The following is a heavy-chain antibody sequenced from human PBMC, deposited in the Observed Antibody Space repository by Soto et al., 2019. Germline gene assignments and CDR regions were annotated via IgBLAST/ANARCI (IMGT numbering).Heavy chain of an antibody. CDR2: INPTGGTT. Sequence: ASVKVSCKASGYTFTSAYIHWVRQAPGQGLEWMGIINPTGGTTNYAQKFQGRVTMTRDPSTSTVYMEVSSLRYDDTAVYYCARTPRSYNRREPFAIWGQGTMVIVSS. V-gene: IGHV1-46*01. J-gene: IGHJ3*02. D-gene: IGHD1-26*01. CDR1: GYTFTSAY. CDR3: ARTPRSYNRREPFAI.